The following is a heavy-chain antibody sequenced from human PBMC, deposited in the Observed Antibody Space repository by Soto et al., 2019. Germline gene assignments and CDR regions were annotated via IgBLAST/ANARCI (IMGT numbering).Heavy chain of an antibody. Sequence: QVQLQESGPELVKPSQTLSLTCTVSGGSISSGGYYWSWIRQHPGKGLEWIGYIYYSGSTYYNPSLKSRVTISVDTSKNQFSLKLSSVTAADTAVYYCARDYGSGDYYYGMDVWGQGTTVTVSS. CDR2: IYYSGST. J-gene: IGHJ6*02. V-gene: IGHV4-31*03. D-gene: IGHD3-10*01. CDR1: GGSISSGGYY. CDR3: ARDYGSGDYYYGMDV.